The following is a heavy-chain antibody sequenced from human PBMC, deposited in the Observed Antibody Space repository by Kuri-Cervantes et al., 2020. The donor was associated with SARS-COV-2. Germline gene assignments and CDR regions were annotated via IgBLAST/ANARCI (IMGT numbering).Heavy chain of an antibody. J-gene: IGHJ3*02. Sequence: ASVKVSCKASGYTFTSYYMHWVRQAPGQGLEWMGIINPSGGSTSYAQKFQGRVTMTRDTSTSTVYMELSSLGSEDAAVYYCARGSGVPAAGLDIWGQGTMVTVSS. V-gene: IGHV1-46*01. CDR3: ARGSGVPAAGLDI. D-gene: IGHD2-2*01. CDR1: GYTFTSYY. CDR2: INPSGGST.